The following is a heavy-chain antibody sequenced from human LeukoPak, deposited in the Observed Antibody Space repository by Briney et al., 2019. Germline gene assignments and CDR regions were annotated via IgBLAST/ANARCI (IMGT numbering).Heavy chain of an antibody. CDR2: IYYSGST. D-gene: IGHD1-26*01. CDR3: ARDGSYYGRGFDY. CDR1: GGSISSSSYY. V-gene: IGHV4-39*02. J-gene: IGHJ4*02. Sequence: PSETLSLTCTVSGGSISSSSYYWGWIRQRPGKGLEWIGSIYYSGSTYYNPSLKSRVTISVDTSKNQFSLKLSSVTAADTAVYYCARDGSYYGRGFDYWGQGTLVTVSS.